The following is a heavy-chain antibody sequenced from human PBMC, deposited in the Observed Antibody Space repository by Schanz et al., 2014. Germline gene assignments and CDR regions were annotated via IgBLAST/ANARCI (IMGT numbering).Heavy chain of an antibody. V-gene: IGHV3-33*01. CDR2: IWYDGSNK. Sequence: QVQLLQFGGGVVQPGRSLRLSCAASGFIFSSYGLHWVRQAPGKGLEWVAFIWYDGSNKYYADSVKGRFTISRDNSKNTLYLQMNSLRAEDTAVYYCARANYRRKINFDYWGRGTLVTVSS. CDR1: GFIFSSYG. J-gene: IGHJ4*02. D-gene: IGHD3-10*01. CDR3: ARANYRRKINFDY.